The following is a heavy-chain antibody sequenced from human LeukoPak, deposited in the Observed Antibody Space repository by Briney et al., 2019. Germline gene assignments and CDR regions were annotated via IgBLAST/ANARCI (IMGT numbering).Heavy chain of an antibody. CDR2: IKQDGSEK. CDR1: GFTFSSYW. J-gene: IGHJ5*02. D-gene: IGHD2-15*01. Sequence: GGSLRLSCAASGFTFSSYWMSWVRQAPGKGLEWVANIKQDGSEKYYVDSVKGRFTISRDNAKNSLYLQMNSLRAEDTAVYYCGSCSGGSCHSGWFDPWGQGTLVTVSS. CDR3: GSCSGGSCHSGWFDP. V-gene: IGHV3-7*01.